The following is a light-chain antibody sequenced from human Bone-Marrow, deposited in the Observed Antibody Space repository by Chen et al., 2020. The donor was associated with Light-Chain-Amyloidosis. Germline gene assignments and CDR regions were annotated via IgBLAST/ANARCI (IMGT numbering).Light chain of an antibody. CDR3: YSSDSSGNHRV. V-gene: IGLV3-10*01. CDR1: ALPKKN. J-gene: IGLJ3*02. Sequence: SYELTQPPSLSVSPGQTARITCSGDALPKKNAYWDQQKAGQAPVLVIYEDSKRPSEIPERISGSSSGTMPTLTISGAQVEDEADYYCYSSDSSGNHRVFGGGTKLTVL. CDR2: EDS.